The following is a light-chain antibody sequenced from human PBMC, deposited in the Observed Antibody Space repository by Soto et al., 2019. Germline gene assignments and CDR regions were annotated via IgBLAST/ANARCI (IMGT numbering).Light chain of an antibody. CDR2: DVS. CDR3: SSYTSSSTGV. CDR1: SSDVGGYSY. V-gene: IGLV2-14*01. Sequence: QSVLTQPASVSGSPGQSITISCTGTSSDVGGYSYVSWYQQHPGKAPKLMIYDVSNRPSGVSNRFSGSKSGNTASLTISGLQAKDEADYYCSSYTSSSTGVFGTGTKVTVL. J-gene: IGLJ1*01.